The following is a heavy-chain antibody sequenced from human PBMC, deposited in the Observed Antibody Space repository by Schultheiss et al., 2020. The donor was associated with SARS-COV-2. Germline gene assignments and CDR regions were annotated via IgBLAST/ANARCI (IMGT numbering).Heavy chain of an antibody. J-gene: IGHJ6*02. CDR3: ANGYYYGSGSYYGMDV. CDR2: ISYDGSNK. D-gene: IGHD3-10*01. Sequence: GESLKISCAASGFTFSSYGMHWVRQAPGKGLEWVAVISYDGSNKYYADSVKGRFTISRDNSKNTLYLQMNSLRAEDTAVYYCANGYYYGSGSYYGMDVWGQGTTVTVSS. V-gene: IGHV3-30*18. CDR1: GFTFSSYG.